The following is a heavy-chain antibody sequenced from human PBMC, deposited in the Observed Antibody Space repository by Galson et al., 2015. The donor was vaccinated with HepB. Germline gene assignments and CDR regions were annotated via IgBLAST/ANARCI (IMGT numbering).Heavy chain of an antibody. CDR2: IKHDGSEK. CDR3: SKGGASGT. D-gene: IGHD1-26*01. V-gene: IGHV3-7*01. J-gene: IGHJ5*02. Sequence: SWVRQAPGKGLEWVANIKHDGSEKYYVDSVKGRFTISRDNAKNSLSLQMNSLRAEDTAVYYCSKGGASGTWGQGTLVTVSS.